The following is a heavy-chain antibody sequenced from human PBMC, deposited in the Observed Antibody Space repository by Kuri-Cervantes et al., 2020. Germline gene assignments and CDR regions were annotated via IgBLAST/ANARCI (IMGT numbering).Heavy chain of an antibody. CDR2: MNPNSGNT. CDR1: GYTFTGYY. D-gene: IGHD6-13*01. J-gene: IGHJ5*02. V-gene: IGHV1-8*02. Sequence: ASVKVSCKASGYTFTGYYMHWVRQAPGQGLEWMGWMNPNSGNTGYAQKFQGRVTMTRNTSISTAYMELSSLRSEDTAVYYCARGVSSSWGNWFDPWGQGTLVTVSS. CDR3: ARGVSSSWGNWFDP.